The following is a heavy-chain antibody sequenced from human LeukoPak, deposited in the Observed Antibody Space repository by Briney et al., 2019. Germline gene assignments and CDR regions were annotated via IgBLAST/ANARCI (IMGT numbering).Heavy chain of an antibody. V-gene: IGHV3-23*01. CDR2: ISGSGVST. CDR1: GFTFSTYA. D-gene: IGHD3-9*01. Sequence: GGSLRLSCAASGFTFSTYAMSWVRQAPGKGLQWVSAISGSGVSTYYADSVRGRFTISMDNSKNTVYLQMNSLGDDATAVYYCARTNYDILAYWGQGTLVTVSS. CDR3: ARTNYDILAY. J-gene: IGHJ4*02.